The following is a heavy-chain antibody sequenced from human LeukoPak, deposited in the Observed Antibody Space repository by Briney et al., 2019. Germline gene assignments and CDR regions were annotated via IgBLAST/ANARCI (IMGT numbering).Heavy chain of an antibody. Sequence: GRSLRLSCAASGFTFSFSGMYWVRQAPGKGLEWVAFISDDGSRKYYADSVKGRFNISRDNSKNTLFLQMNSLRTEDTAVYYCAKDRSTTWSFDYWGQGTLVTVSS. D-gene: IGHD6-13*01. CDR3: AKDRSTTWSFDY. CDR1: GFTFSFSG. J-gene: IGHJ4*02. V-gene: IGHV3-30*18. CDR2: ISDDGSRK.